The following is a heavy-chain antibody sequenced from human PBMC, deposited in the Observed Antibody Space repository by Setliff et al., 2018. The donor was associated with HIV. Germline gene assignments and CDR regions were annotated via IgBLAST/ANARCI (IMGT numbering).Heavy chain of an antibody. CDR3: ARAGDCTEASCPKARFDP. CDR1: GGSFSDHY. D-gene: IGHD2-8*02. CDR2: INHSGTA. Sequence: SETLSLTCAVYGGSFSDHYWSWIRQPPGKGLEWLGVINHSGTAYYKPSLRSRVTISVDTSMNQFSLNLNSVTAADTAVYYCARAGDCTEASCPKARFDPWGPGILVTVSS. V-gene: IGHV4-34*01. J-gene: IGHJ5*02.